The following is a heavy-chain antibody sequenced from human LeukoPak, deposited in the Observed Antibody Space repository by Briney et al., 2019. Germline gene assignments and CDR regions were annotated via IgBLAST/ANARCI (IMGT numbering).Heavy chain of an antibody. CDR2: ISWNSGGI. CDR1: GFTFDDYA. CDR3: AKAHHIVATGPLGY. D-gene: IGHD5-12*01. V-gene: IGHV3-9*01. J-gene: IGHJ4*02. Sequence: GGSLRLSCAASGFTFDDYAMHWVRQAPGKGLEWVSGISWNSGGIGYADSVKGRFTISRDNAKNSLYLQMNSLRAEDTALYYCAKAHHIVATGPLGYWGQGTLVTVSS.